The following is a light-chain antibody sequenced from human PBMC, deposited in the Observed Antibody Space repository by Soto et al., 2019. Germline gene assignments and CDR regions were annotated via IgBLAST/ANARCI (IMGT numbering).Light chain of an antibody. Sequence: DIHMTQSPSTLSASVGDRVTITCRASQSLSSRLAWYQQKPGKAPERLIYDASSLKSGVPSRFSGSESGTEFTLTISSLQPDDFATYYCQQYNNFWTFGQGTKVDIK. CDR2: DAS. J-gene: IGKJ1*01. CDR1: QSLSSR. V-gene: IGKV1-5*01. CDR3: QQYNNFWT.